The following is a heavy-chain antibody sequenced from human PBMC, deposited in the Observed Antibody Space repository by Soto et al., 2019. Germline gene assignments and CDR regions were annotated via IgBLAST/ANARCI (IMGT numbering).Heavy chain of an antibody. V-gene: IGHV3-7*01. J-gene: IGHJ4*02. Sequence: EVQLVESGGGLVQPGGSLRLSCAASGFTFSTSWMNWVRQAPGKGLEWVAGIKEDGSEKYYVDSVKGRFTISKDNAENSLELHMNRLRVEDTAVYYCVRDRVYNAFDYWGLGTLVTVAS. CDR2: IKEDGSEK. CDR1: GFTFSTSW. CDR3: VRDRVYNAFDY. D-gene: IGHD1-1*01.